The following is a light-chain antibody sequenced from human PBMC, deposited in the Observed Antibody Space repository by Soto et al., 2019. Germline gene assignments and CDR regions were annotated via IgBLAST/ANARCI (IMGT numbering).Light chain of an antibody. CDR3: SSYAGSNNLV. Sequence: QSALTQPASLSGSPGQSITISCTGTSSDIGAYDYVSWFQQHPGKAPKLMISEVNNRPSGVSNRFSGSKSGNTAYLTISGLQVEDEAEYYCSSYAGSNNLVFGGGTQLTVL. CDR2: EVN. V-gene: IGLV2-14*01. CDR1: SSDIGAYDY. J-gene: IGLJ2*01.